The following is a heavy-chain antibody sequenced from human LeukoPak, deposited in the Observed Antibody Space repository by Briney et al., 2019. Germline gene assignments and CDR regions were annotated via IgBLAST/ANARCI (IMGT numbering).Heavy chain of an antibody. Sequence: PSETLSLTCAVYGYSLTNHYWIWIRQPPGKGLEWIGEIMHTGSTNYNPSLKSRVTISVDTSKSQFFLNLTSVTAADTAVYYCARGPAAVHPWGQGTLVTVSS. CDR3: ARGPAAVHP. D-gene: IGHD6-13*01. V-gene: IGHV4-34*12. J-gene: IGHJ5*02. CDR2: IMHTGST. CDR1: GYSLTNHY.